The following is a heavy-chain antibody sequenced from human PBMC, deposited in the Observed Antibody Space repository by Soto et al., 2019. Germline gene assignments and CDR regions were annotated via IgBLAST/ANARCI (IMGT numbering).Heavy chain of an antibody. J-gene: IGHJ6*03. CDR3: AKALGDSDYYYYYMDV. V-gene: IGHV3-23*01. Sequence: GRSLRLSCAASGFTFSSYAMSWIRQAPGKGLEWVSAISGSGGSTYYADSVKGRFTISRDNSKNTLYLQMNSLRAEDTAVYYCAKALGDSDYYYYYMDVWGKGTTVTVSS. CDR2: ISGSGGST. D-gene: IGHD2-21*02. CDR1: GFTFSSYA.